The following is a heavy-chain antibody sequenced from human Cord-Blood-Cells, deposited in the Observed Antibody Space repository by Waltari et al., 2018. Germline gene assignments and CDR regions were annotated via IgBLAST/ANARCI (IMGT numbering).Heavy chain of an antibody. V-gene: IGHV3-30-3*01. CDR2: ISYDGSNK. Sequence: QVQLVESGGGVVQPGRSLRLPCAAPGCPFRNYALPSVRQAPGKGLEWVAVISYDGSNKYYADSVKGRFTISRDNSKNTLYLQMNSLRAEDTAVYYCARGGSTSCYTQIDYWGQGTLVTVSS. CDR1: GCPFRNYA. D-gene: IGHD2-2*02. CDR3: ARGGSTSCYTQIDY. J-gene: IGHJ4*02.